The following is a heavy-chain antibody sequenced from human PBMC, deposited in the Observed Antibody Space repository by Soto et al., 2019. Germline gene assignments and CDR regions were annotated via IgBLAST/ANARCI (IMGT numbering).Heavy chain of an antibody. D-gene: IGHD5-12*01. Sequence: QVQLVQSGAEVKKPGSSVKVSCKASGGTFNNYAISWVRQAPGQGLEWMGGIIPIIGTADYAHKFQGRLALSADESTGTTFIELSSLRSEDTALYYCARGGVDVVATSAVDYWGQGTLVTVSS. J-gene: IGHJ4*02. CDR1: GGTFNNYA. CDR3: ARGGVDVVATSAVDY. CDR2: IIPIIGTA. V-gene: IGHV1-69*01.